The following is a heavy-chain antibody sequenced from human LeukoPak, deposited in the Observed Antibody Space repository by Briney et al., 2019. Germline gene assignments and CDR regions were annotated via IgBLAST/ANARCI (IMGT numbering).Heavy chain of an antibody. CDR3: AKDGFPLREAYNWFDP. CDR2: IYHSGTT. D-gene: IGHD1-26*01. Sequence: SETLSLTCTVSGYSINNNYYWDWIRQPPGKGLEWIASIYHSGTTYYNPALKSRVTISLDSSKNQFSLKLSSVTAADTAVYYCAKDGFPLREAYNWFDPWGQGTLVTVSS. CDR1: GYSINNNYY. J-gene: IGHJ5*02. V-gene: IGHV4-38-2*02.